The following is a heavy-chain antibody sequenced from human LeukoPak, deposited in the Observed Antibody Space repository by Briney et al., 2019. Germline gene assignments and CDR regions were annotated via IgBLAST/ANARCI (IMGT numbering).Heavy chain of an antibody. J-gene: IGHJ6*02. D-gene: IGHD3-10*01. Sequence: SETLSLTCTVSGGSISSYYWSWIRQPAGKGLEWIGRIYTSGSTNYNPSLKSRVTMSVDTSKNQFSLKLSSVTAADTAVYYCARDQMDYYGSGSYYNLYYYYGMDVWGQGTTVTVSS. CDR3: ARDQMDYYGSGSYYNLYYYYGMDV. CDR1: GGSISSYY. V-gene: IGHV4-4*07. CDR2: IYTSGST.